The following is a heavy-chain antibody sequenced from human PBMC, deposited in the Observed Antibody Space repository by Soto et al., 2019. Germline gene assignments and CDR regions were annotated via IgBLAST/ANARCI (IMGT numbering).Heavy chain of an antibody. J-gene: IGHJ4*02. Sequence: QVQLVQSGAEVKEPGSSVKVSCKASGGTFSSYAISWVRQAPGQGLEWMGGIIPIFGTANYAQKFQGRVTITADKSTSTAYMELSSLRSEDTAVYYCARAWWGAAAVPLHFDYWGQGTLVTVSS. CDR1: GGTFSSYA. CDR3: ARAWWGAAAVPLHFDY. V-gene: IGHV1-69*06. D-gene: IGHD6-13*01. CDR2: IIPIFGTA.